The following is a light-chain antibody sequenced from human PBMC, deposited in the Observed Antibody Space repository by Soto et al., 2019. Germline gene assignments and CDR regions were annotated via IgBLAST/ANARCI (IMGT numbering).Light chain of an antibody. J-gene: IGKJ1*01. Sequence: DIQMTQSPSAVSASLGDRVTITFRASQAIDSWLAWYQQKLGEAPKLLIFTGSLLHSGVPPRFSGSGSGTDFTLTISSLQPEDFATYYCQQTLSFPPTFGQGTKVDI. V-gene: IGKV1-12*01. CDR1: QAIDSW. CDR2: TGS. CDR3: QQTLSFPPT.